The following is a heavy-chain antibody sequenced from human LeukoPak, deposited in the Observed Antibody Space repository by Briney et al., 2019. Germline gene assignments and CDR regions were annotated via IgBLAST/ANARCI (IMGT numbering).Heavy chain of an antibody. D-gene: IGHD3-16*02. CDR3: ARNLITFGGVIAQAEYFQH. CDR1: GNTFTSYA. Sequence: GASVKVSCKASGNTFTSYAMHWVRQAPGQRLEWMGWINAGNGNTKYSQKFQGRVTITRDTSASTAYMELSSLRSEDTAVYYCARNLITFGGVIAQAEYFQHWGQGTLVTVSS. V-gene: IGHV1-3*01. J-gene: IGHJ1*01. CDR2: INAGNGNT.